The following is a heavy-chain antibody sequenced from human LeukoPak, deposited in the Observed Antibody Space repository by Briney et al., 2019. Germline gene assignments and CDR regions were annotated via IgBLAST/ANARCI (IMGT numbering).Heavy chain of an antibody. D-gene: IGHD3-22*01. CDR1: GGSFSGYY. CDR3: ARGVVVTERNYYYYMDV. V-gene: IGHV4-34*01. J-gene: IGHJ6*03. CDR2: INHSGST. Sequence: ASETLSLTCAVYGGSFSGYYWSWIRQPPGKGLEWIGEINHSGSTNYNPSLKSRVTISVDTSKNQFSLKLSSVTAADTAVYYCARGVVVTERNYYYYMDVWGKGTTVTISS.